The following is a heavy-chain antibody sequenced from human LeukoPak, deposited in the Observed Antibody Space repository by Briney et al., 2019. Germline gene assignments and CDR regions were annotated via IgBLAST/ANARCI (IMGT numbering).Heavy chain of an antibody. Sequence: ASVKVSCKASGYTFTSYGISWVRQAPGQGLEWMGWISAYNGNTNYAQNLRDRVTMTTDTSTNTAYMELRSLRSDDTAVYYCARGLDDILSTDYWGQGTLVTVSS. D-gene: IGHD3-9*01. CDR2: ISAYNGNT. J-gene: IGHJ4*02. CDR3: ARGLDDILSTDY. V-gene: IGHV1-18*01. CDR1: GYTFTSYG.